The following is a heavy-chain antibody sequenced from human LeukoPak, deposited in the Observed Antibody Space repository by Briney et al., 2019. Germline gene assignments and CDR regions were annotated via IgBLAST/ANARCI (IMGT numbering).Heavy chain of an antibody. CDR1: GFTFSSYA. CDR2: VSSNGAKT. V-gene: IGHV3-23*01. D-gene: IGHD1-26*01. J-gene: IGHJ4*02. Sequence: PGGSLRLSCAASGFTFSSYAITWVRQAPGKGLEWVSAVSSNGAKTYYADSAKGRFTISRDNYKNMVFLQMNSLRAEDTAVYYCARQMTPHGNFDYWGQGTLVTVSS. CDR3: ARQMTPHGNFDY.